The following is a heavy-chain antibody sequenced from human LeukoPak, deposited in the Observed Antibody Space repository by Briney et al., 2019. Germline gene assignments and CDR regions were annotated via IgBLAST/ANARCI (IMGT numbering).Heavy chain of an antibody. D-gene: IGHD4-17*01. Sequence: PGGSLRLSCAASGFTFSNYWMNWVRQAPGKGLEWVANIKYDGSKEYYVDSVKGRFTISRDNAKNSLYLQMNGLRAEDTAVYYCARDKTSVTTFGYWGQGPLVPVSS. J-gene: IGHJ4*02. CDR1: GFTFSNYW. CDR3: ARDKTSVTTFGY. V-gene: IGHV3-7*03. CDR2: IKYDGSKE.